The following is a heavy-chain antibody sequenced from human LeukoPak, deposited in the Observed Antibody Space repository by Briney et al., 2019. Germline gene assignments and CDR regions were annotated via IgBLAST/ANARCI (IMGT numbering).Heavy chain of an antibody. Sequence: GGSLRLSCAASGFTFSSYWMHWVRQAPGKGLVWVSRINSDGSSTSYADSVKGRFTISRDSAKNTLYLQINSLRAEDTAVYYCARDKDYDGSFDHWGQGTLVTVSS. CDR2: INSDGSST. D-gene: IGHD4-23*01. J-gene: IGHJ4*02. CDR3: ARDKDYDGSFDH. V-gene: IGHV3-74*01. CDR1: GFTFSSYW.